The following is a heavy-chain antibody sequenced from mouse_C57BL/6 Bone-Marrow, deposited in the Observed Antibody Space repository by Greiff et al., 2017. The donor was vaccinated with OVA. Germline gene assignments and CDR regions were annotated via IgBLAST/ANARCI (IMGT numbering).Heavy chain of an antibody. V-gene: IGHV14-2*01. D-gene: IGHD1-1*01. CDR3: ATTVVATDCAMDY. J-gene: IGHJ4*01. CDR2: IDPEDGET. CDR1: GFTIKDYY. Sequence: EVQLQQSGAELVKPGASVKLSCTASGFTIKDYYMHWVKQRTEQGLEWIGRIDPEDGETKYAPKFQGKATITADTSSNTAYLQLSSLTSEDTSVYYCATTVVATDCAMDYWGQGTSVTVSA.